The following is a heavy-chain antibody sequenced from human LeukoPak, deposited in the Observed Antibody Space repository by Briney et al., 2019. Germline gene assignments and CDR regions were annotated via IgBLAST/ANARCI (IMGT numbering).Heavy chain of an antibody. Sequence: SETLSLTCAVSGGSISSGGYYWSWIRQPAGKGLEWIGRIYTSGSTNYNPSLKSRVTISVDTSKNQFSLKLSSVTAADTAVYYCARGGSWFAGGYFQHWGQGTLVTVSS. V-gene: IGHV4-61*02. D-gene: IGHD6-13*01. CDR1: GGSISSGGYY. CDR2: IYTSGST. CDR3: ARGGSWFAGGYFQH. J-gene: IGHJ1*01.